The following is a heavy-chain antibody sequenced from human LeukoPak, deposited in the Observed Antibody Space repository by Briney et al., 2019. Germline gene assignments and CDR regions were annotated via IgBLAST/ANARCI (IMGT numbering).Heavy chain of an antibody. CDR3: ARSQGSYSSGWRYFDY. CDR1: GGSISRYY. J-gene: IGHJ4*02. CDR2: IYTSGST. D-gene: IGHD6-19*01. Sequence: SETLSLTCTVSGGSISRYYWSWIRQPAGKGLEWIGRIYTSGSTNYNPSLKSRVTMSVDTSKNQFSLKLSSVTAADTAVYYCARSQGSYSSGWRYFDYWGQGTLVTVSS. V-gene: IGHV4-4*07.